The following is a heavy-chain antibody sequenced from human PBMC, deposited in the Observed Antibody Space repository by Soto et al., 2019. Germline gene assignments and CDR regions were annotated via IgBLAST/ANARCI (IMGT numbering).Heavy chain of an antibody. V-gene: IGHV3-23*01. Sequence: EVQLLESGGGLVQPGGSLRLSCAASGFTFSSYAMSWVRQAPGKGLEWVSAISGSGGSTYYADSVKGRFTISRDNSKNTLYLQMNSLRAEETAVYYCAKVLRFFEWLSQYYYYYYMDVWGKGTTVTVFS. CDR2: ISGSGGST. J-gene: IGHJ6*03. CDR3: AKVLRFFEWLSQYYYYYYMDV. D-gene: IGHD3-3*01. CDR1: GFTFSSYA.